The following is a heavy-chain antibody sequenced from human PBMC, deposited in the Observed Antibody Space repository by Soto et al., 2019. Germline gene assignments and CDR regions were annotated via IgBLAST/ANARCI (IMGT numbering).Heavy chain of an antibody. CDR2: LSFHGRDE. D-gene: IGHD2-2*01. V-gene: IGHV3-30*03. CDR1: GFTFSGYD. CDR3: PRAYCSPTSCYHHGGPKSMDFHGMDV. J-gene: IGHJ6*02. Sequence: GGSLRLSCAASGFTFSGYDFHWVRQAPGKGLEWVALLSFHGRDESYVDSVRGRYTISRDNSMNTVFLHMNSLRVDDTAVYYCPRAYCSPTSCYHHGGPKSMDFHGMDVWGQETAVTDSS.